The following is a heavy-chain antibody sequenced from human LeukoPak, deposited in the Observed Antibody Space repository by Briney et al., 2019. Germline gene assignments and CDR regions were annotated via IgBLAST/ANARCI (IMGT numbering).Heavy chain of an antibody. J-gene: IGHJ4*02. D-gene: IGHD1-26*01. CDR2: INHSGST. CDR3: ASTTYRRFDY. Sequence: SETLSLTCAVYGRSFSGYYWGWIRQPPGKGLEWIGEINHSGSTNYNPSLKSRVTISVDTSKNQFSLKLSSVTAADTAVYYCASTTYRRFDYWGQGTLVTVSS. CDR1: GRSFSGYY. V-gene: IGHV4-34*01.